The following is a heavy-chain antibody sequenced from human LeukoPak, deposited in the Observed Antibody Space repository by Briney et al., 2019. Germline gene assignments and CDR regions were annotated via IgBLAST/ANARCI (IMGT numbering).Heavy chain of an antibody. CDR2: ISSSGNT. V-gene: IGHV4-59*01. Sequence: SETLSLTCNVSGASISGYFWSWIRQPPGKGLEWIGYISSSGNTNYNPSLKSRVTISVDTSKNRFSLKLSSVTAADTAVYYCARRISDYYDSSCFDYWGQGTLVTVSS. CDR1: GASISGYF. CDR3: ARRISDYYDSSCFDY. D-gene: IGHD3-22*01. J-gene: IGHJ4*02.